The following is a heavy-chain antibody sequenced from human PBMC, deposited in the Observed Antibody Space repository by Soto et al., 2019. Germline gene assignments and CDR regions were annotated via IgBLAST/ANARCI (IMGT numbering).Heavy chain of an antibody. CDR1: GITFSNAW. D-gene: IGHD6-13*01. CDR3: TTTRPGTNVFDN. Sequence: LRLSCAASGITFSNAWMNWVRQAPGKGLEYIGRIRSKTDGGTTEYAAPVEGRFTISRDDSKNTLYLQMGGLTTEDTAVYYCTTTRPGTNVFDNWGQGTLVTVSS. V-gene: IGHV3-15*01. CDR2: IRSKTDGGTT. J-gene: IGHJ3*02.